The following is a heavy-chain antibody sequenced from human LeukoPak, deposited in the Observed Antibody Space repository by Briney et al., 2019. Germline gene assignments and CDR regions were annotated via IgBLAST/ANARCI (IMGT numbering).Heavy chain of an antibody. D-gene: IGHD3-22*01. V-gene: IGHV3-11*04. Sequence: GGSLRLSCVGAGFPFSDFHMSWIRQAPGKGLEWVSYITSGGGFKYYADSVKGRFSISRGDSKNSVFLQMNSLRVEDTAVYYCARVRPGSSGSYYRTSWGQGTLVTVSS. J-gene: IGHJ4*02. CDR1: GFPFSDFH. CDR2: ITSGGGFK. CDR3: ARVRPGSSGSYYRTS.